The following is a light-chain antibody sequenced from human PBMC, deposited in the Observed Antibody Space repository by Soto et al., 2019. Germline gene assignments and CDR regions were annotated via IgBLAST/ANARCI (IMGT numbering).Light chain of an antibody. V-gene: IGLV2-14*01. CDR2: EVS. J-gene: IGLJ1*01. Sequence: QSALTQPASVSGSPGQSITISCTATSSDVGGYNYVSWYQQLPGKAPKLLIYEVSNRPSGVSNRFSGSKSGNTASLTISGLQAEDEADYYCSSYSSSNTLYDSGSGTKVTVL. CDR1: SSDVGGYNY. CDR3: SSYSSSNTLYD.